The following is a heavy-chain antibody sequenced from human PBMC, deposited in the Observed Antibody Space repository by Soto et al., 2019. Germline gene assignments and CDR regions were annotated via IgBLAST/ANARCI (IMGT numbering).Heavy chain of an antibody. V-gene: IGHV1-3*01. J-gene: IGHJ6*02. CDR1: GYSFISYA. Sequence: ASVKVSCKASGYSFISYALHWVRQAPGQRLDWMGWINAGNGDTKYSQNFQGRVTITRDTSASTAYMELSSLRSEDTAVFYCARGGIVSTHYYYYGMDVWGQGTTVTVSS. CDR2: INAGNGDT. D-gene: IGHD5-12*01. CDR3: ARGGIVSTHYYYYGMDV.